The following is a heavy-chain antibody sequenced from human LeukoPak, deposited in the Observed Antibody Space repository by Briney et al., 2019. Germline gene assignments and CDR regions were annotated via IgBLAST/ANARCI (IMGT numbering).Heavy chain of an antibody. J-gene: IGHJ4*02. D-gene: IGHD2-2*01. V-gene: IGHV3-21*01. CDR3: ASLSCSSTSCGIDY. CDR1: GFTFSSYS. Sequence: TGGSLRLSCAASGFTFSSYSMNWVRQAPGKGLEWVSSISSRSSYIYYADSVKGRFTISRDNAKNSLYLQMNSLRAEDTAVYYCASLSCSSTSCGIDYWGQGTLVTVSS. CDR2: ISSRSSYI.